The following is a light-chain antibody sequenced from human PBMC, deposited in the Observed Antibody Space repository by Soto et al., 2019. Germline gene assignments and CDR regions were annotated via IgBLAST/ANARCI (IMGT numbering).Light chain of an antibody. CDR2: GAS. V-gene: IGKV3-20*01. J-gene: IGKJ3*01. CDR3: QRYGSSQFT. CDR1: QSVGSNY. Sequence: IVLTQSPGTLSLSQLERGTLSCMASQSVGSNYLAWYQQKPGQAPRLLIYGASSRATGIPDRFSGSGSGTDFTLTINRLEPEDFAVYYCQRYGSSQFTFGPGTKVDIK.